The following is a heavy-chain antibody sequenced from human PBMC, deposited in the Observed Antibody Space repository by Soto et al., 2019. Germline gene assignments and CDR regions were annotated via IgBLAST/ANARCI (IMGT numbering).Heavy chain of an antibody. D-gene: IGHD2-15*01. CDR3: AREVVAYQDDYFDY. Sequence: EVQLVESGGGLVQPGGSLRLSCAASGFTFSGYDMHWGRQATGKGLEWVSAIGTAGDTYYPGSVKGRFTISRENAKNSLYLQMNSLRAEDTAVYYGAREVVAYQDDYFDYWGQGTLVTVSS. V-gene: IGHV3-13*01. J-gene: IGHJ4*02. CDR1: GFTFSGYD. CDR2: IGTAGDT.